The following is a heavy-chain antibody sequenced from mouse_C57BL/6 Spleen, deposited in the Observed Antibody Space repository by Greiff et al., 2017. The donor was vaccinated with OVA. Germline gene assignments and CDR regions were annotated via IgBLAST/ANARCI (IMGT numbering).Heavy chain of an antibody. CDR2: IRNKANGYTT. CDR3: ARNDYSWFAY. J-gene: IGHJ3*01. V-gene: IGHV7-3*01. CDR1: GFTFTDYY. Sequence: EVHLVESGGGLVQPGGSLSLSCAASGFTFTDYYMSWVRQPPGKALEWLGFIRNKANGYTTEYSASVKGRFTISRDNSQSILYLQMNALRAEDSATYYCARNDYSWFAYWGQGTLVTVSA. D-gene: IGHD1-1*01.